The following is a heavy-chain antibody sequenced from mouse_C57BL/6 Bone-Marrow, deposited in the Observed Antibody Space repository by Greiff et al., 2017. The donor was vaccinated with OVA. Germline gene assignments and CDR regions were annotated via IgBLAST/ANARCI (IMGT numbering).Heavy chain of an antibody. CDR1: GYTFTSYW. Sequence: VQLQQSGAELAKPGASVKLSCKASGYTFTSYWMHWVKQRPGQGLEWIGYINPSSGYTKYNQKFKDKATLTAEKSSSTAYMQLSSLTYEDSAVYYCAREGDYGNYDYYAMDYWGQGTSVTVSS. V-gene: IGHV1-7*01. CDR2: INPSSGYT. D-gene: IGHD2-1*01. CDR3: AREGDYGNYDYYAMDY. J-gene: IGHJ4*01.